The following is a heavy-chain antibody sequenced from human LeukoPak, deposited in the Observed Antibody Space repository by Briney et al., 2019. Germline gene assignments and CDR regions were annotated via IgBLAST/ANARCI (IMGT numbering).Heavy chain of an antibody. D-gene: IGHD3-3*01. Sequence: GGSLRLSCAASGFTFSSYAMSWVRQAPGKGLEWVSAISGSGGSTYYADSVKGRSTISRDNAKNSLFLQMNSLRAEDTAVYYCARDWRGLLIHRRGFDYWGQGTLVTVSS. J-gene: IGHJ4*02. CDR3: ARDWRGLLIHRRGFDY. CDR2: ISGSGGST. V-gene: IGHV3-23*01. CDR1: GFTFSSYA.